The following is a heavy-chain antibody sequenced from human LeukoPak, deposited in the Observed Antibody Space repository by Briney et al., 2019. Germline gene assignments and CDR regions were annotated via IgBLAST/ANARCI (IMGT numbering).Heavy chain of an antibody. J-gene: IGHJ4*02. D-gene: IGHD3-16*01. Sequence: PGGSLRLSCAASGFTLDDYAMHWVRHAPGKGLEWVSGIGWNSGSIDYEDSVKGRFTISRNTAKNSLYLQMNRLRAEDMALYYCAKDNDGYFDYWGQGTLVTVSS. CDR2: IGWNSGSI. V-gene: IGHV3-9*03. CDR3: AKDNDGYFDY. CDR1: GFTLDDYA.